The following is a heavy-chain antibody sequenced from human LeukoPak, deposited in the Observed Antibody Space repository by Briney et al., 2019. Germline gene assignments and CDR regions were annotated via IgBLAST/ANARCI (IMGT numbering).Heavy chain of an antibody. J-gene: IGHJ4*02. CDR3: ARVPLFLRPEHCSSTSCYADY. V-gene: IGHV4-31*03. CDR1: GGSISSGGYY. CDR2: IYYSGST. D-gene: IGHD2-2*01. Sequence: SETLSLTCTVSGGSISSGGYYWSWIRQHPGKGLEWIGYIYYSGSTYYNPSLKSRVTISVDTSKNQFSLKLSSVTAADTAVYYCARVPLFLRPEHCSSTSCYADYWGQGTLVTVSS.